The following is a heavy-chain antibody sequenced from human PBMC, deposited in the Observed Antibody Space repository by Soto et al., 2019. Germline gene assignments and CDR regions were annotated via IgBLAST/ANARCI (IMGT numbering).Heavy chain of an antibody. D-gene: IGHD2-21*01. V-gene: IGHV1-69*12. J-gene: IGHJ4*02. CDR2: IIPIFAET. CDR3: AGGIVAAISSLHY. Sequence: QVQLVQSGAEVKKPGSSVRVSCKASGGTFSRYALNWVRQAPGQGLAWMGGIIPIFAETHYAQEFQGRLTITADESTSTAYIELTSLRSEDTAIYYCAGGIVAAISSLHYWGQGSLVTVSS. CDR1: GGTFSRYA.